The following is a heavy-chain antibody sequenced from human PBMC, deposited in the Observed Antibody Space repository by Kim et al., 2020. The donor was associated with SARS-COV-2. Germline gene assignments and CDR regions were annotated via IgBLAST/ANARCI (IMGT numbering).Heavy chain of an antibody. D-gene: IGHD5-12*01. CDR3: ARGYSGYDTFDY. Sequence: YYNPTLNSRVTISVDTSKNQFSLKLSSVTAADTAVYYCARGYSGYDTFDYWGQGTLVTVSS. J-gene: IGHJ4*02. V-gene: IGHV4-31*02.